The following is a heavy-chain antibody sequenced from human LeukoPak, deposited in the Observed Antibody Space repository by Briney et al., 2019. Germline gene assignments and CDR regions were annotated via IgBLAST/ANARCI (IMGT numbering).Heavy chain of an antibody. Sequence: GGSLRLSCAASGFTFSSYWMSWVRQAPGKGLEWVANIKQDGSEKYYVDSVKGRFTISRDNAKNSLYLQVNSLRAEDTAVYYCARDQRYCSSSSCPWEPFDYWGQGTLVTVSS. CDR2: IKQDGSEK. CDR1: GFTFSSYW. D-gene: IGHD2-2*01. V-gene: IGHV3-7*05. CDR3: ARDQRYCSSSSCPWEPFDY. J-gene: IGHJ4*02.